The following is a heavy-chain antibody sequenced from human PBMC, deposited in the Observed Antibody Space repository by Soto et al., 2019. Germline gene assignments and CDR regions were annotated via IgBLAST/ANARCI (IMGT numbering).Heavy chain of an antibody. Sequence: ASVKVSCKASGGTFSSYAISWVRQAPGQGLEWMGIINPSGGSTSYAQKFQGRVTMTRDTSTSTVYMELSSLRSEDTAVYYCARDGGYCSGGSCPNDSHYYYYYYMDVWGKGTTVTVSS. CDR2: INPSGGST. CDR1: GGTFSSYA. CDR3: ARDGGYCSGGSCPNDSHYYYYYYMDV. D-gene: IGHD2-15*01. J-gene: IGHJ6*03. V-gene: IGHV1-46*03.